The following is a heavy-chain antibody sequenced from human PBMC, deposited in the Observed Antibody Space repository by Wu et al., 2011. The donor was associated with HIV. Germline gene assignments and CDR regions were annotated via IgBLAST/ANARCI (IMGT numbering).Heavy chain of an antibody. CDR3: ARDDGKXKPSGHDF. CDR2: MNPNNGDT. D-gene: IGHD1-1*01. CDR1: GGTFSSYV. J-gene: IGHJ4*01. Sequence: QVQLVQSGAEVKKPGSSVKVSCKASGGTFSSYVISWVRQAPGQGLEWLGWMNPNNGDTAYAQTFLGRVTMTRDTSINTAYMELSRLTSDDTALYYCARDDGKXKPSGHDFWGHGTLVTVSS. V-gene: IGHV1-2*02.